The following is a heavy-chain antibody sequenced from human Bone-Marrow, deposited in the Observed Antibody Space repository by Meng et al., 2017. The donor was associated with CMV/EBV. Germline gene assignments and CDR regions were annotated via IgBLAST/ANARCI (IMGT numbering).Heavy chain of an antibody. V-gene: IGHV1-2*02. D-gene: IGHD6-19*01. CDR3: ARSSGWSRFDY. CDR1: GYTLTDYY. J-gene: IGHJ4*02. CDR2: INPNTDT. Sequence: QVQLVQSGVEVKKPGASLKVSCKASGYTLTDYYIHWGRQAPGKWLEWMGWINPNTDTNYAQNFQGRVTMTRDMSINTAYMELSRLTSGDTAVYYCARSSGWSRFDYWGQGTLVTVSS.